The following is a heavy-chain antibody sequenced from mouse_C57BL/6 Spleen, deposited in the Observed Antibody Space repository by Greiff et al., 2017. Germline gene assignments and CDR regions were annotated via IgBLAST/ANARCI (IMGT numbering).Heavy chain of an antibody. V-gene: IGHV5-17*01. CDR2: ISSGSSTI. CDR3: ASTTAGYFDY. D-gene: IGHD1-2*01. CDR1: GFPFSDYG. J-gene: IGHJ2*01. Sequence: EVHLVESGGGLVKPGGSLKLSCAASGFPFSDYGMHWVRQAPEKGLEWVAYISSGSSTIYYADTVKGRFTISRDNAQNTLFLQMTSLRAEDTAMYYCASTTAGYFDYWGQGTTLTVSS.